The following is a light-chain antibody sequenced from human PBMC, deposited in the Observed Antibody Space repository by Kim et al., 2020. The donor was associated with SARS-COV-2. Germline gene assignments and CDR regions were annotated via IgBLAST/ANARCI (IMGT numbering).Light chain of an antibody. CDR2: DAS. V-gene: IGKV3-11*01. CDR3: QQRIDWPRT. Sequence: LSPGERATLSCRASQSVRKYLAWYQPRPGQAPRLLIYDASNRATGIPDRFSGSGSGTDFTLTINSLEPEDCAVYFCQQRIDWPRTFGQGTKVDIK. CDR1: QSVRKY. J-gene: IGKJ1*01.